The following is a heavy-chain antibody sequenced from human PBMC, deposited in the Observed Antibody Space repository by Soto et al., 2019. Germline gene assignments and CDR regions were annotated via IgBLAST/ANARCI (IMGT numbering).Heavy chain of an antibody. D-gene: IGHD2-21*01. CDR1: GVTFSGYW. V-gene: IGHV3-74*01. CDR2: INSDGSNT. Sequence: EVQLVESGGGLVLPGGSLRLSCAASGVTFSGYWMHWVRQAPGKGLVWVSRINSDGSNTGYADSVRGRFTITRDNAKNTVHLHMTSLRAEDTAVYYCARDVNSISDYWGQGTMVTVSS. J-gene: IGHJ4*02. CDR3: ARDVNSISDY.